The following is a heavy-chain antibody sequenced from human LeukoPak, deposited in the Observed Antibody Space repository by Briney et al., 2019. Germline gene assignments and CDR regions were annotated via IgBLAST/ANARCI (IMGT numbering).Heavy chain of an antibody. V-gene: IGHV4-4*02. CDR2: IYHSGST. D-gene: IGHD4/OR15-4a*01. J-gene: IGHJ4*02. CDR1: GGSISSSNW. Sequence: SETLSLTCAVSGGSISSSNWWSWVRQPPGKGLEWIGEIYHSGSTNYNPSLKSRVTISVDKSKNQFSLKLSSVTAADTAVYYCARRAGAYSHPYDYWGQGTLVTVSS. CDR3: ARRAGAYSHPYDY.